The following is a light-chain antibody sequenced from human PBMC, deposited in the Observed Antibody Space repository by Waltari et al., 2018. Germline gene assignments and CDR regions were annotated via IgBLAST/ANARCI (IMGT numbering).Light chain of an antibody. V-gene: IGLV2-23*01. CDR2: EDT. Sequence: QSALTQPASVSGSPGQSITLPCTGTSSYVGSYNLVSWYQPHPGKVPKLTISEDTKRPSGVSDRFSGSKSGNTASLTISGLQAEDEADYHCCAHAGSGIWVFGGGTKLTVL. J-gene: IGLJ3*02. CDR1: SSYVGSYNL. CDR3: CAHAGSGIWV.